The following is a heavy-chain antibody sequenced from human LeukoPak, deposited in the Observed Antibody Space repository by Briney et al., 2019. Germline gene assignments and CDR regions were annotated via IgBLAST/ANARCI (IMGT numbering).Heavy chain of an antibody. V-gene: IGHV3-23*01. J-gene: IGHJ6*03. CDR2: ISGSGGST. D-gene: IGHD4-17*01. CDR1: GFTFSSYA. Sequence: GGSLRLSCAASGFTFSSYAMSWVRQAPGKGLEWVSAISGSGGSTYYADSVKGRFTISRDNSKNTLYLQMNGLRAEDTAVYYCAKYLQDDYGDYGLNYYYMDVWGKGTTVTVSS. CDR3: AKYLQDDYGDYGLNYYYMDV.